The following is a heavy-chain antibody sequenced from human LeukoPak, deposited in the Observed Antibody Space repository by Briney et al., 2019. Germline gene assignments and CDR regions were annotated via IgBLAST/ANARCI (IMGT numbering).Heavy chain of an antibody. Sequence: GGSLRLSCAASGFTFSSYSMNWVRQAPGKGLEWVSYISSSSSTIYYADSVKGRFTISRDNAKNSLYLQMNSLRAEDTAVYYCARDAPAGALDYWGQGTLVTVSS. CDR3: ARDAPAGALDY. J-gene: IGHJ4*02. CDR2: ISSSSSTI. D-gene: IGHD1-26*01. CDR1: GFTFSSYS. V-gene: IGHV3-48*01.